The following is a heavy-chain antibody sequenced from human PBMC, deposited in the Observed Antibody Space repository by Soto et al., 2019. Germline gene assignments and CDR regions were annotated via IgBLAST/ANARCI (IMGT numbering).Heavy chain of an antibody. CDR1: DESFNGYY. Sequence: SETLSLTGAVYDESFNGYYWSWIRQPPGKGLEWIGEIFHGGSTDYSPSLKSRVTISVDTSKNQFSLELSSVTAADTAVYYCARPHYDSNTFYSFFDYWGQGTLVTVSS. D-gene: IGHD3-22*01. V-gene: IGHV4-34*12. J-gene: IGHJ4*02. CDR3: ARPHYDSNTFYSFFDY. CDR2: IFHGGST.